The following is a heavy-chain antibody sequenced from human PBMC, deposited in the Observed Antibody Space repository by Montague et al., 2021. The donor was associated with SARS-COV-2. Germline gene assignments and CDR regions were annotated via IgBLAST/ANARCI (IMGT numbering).Heavy chain of an antibody. CDR3: AKDSHTSSDFHWFDT. J-gene: IGHJ5*02. CDR2: TSGSGSAV. CDR1: GFTFSIYV. Sequence: SLRLSCAASGFTFSIYVMNWVRQAPGKGLEWISHTSGSGSAVHYADSVKGRFRISRDNAAKSLVLQMNNLRVEDTAIYYCAKDSHTSSDFHWFDTWGLGTLVTVSS. D-gene: IGHD3-22*01. V-gene: IGHV3-48*03.